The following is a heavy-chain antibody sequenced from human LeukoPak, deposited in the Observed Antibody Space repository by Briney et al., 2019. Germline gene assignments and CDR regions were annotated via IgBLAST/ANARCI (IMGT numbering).Heavy chain of an antibody. D-gene: IGHD2-21*02. V-gene: IGHV3-48*03. Sequence: GGSLRLSCAASGFTFSSYEMNWVRQAPGKGLEWVSYISSSGSTIYYADSVKGRFTISRDNAKNSLYLQMNSLRAEDTAVYYCARPYCGGDCYSYFDYWGQGTLVTVSS. CDR2: ISSSGSTI. CDR1: GFTFSSYE. J-gene: IGHJ4*02. CDR3: ARPYCGGDCYSYFDY.